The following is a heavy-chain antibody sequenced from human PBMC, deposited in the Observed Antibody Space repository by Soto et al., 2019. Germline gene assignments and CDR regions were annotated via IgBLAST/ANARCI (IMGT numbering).Heavy chain of an antibody. J-gene: IGHJ4*02. Sequence: QVHLVQSGAEVKKPGASVKVSCKASGYTFTSYGITWVRQAPGQGLELMGWISAHNGNTDYAQKLQGRVIVTRAPSTGTAYVELRSLISDDAAVYYCARGRYGDYWGQGALVTVSS. D-gene: IGHD1-1*01. V-gene: IGHV1-18*01. CDR1: GYTFTSYG. CDR3: ARGRYGDY. CDR2: ISAHNGNT.